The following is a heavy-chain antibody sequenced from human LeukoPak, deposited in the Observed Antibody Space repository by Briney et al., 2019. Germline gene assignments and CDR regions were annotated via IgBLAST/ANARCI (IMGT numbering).Heavy chain of an antibody. V-gene: IGHV3-48*04. CDR3: ASQRSGWYEGSSGSYYFDY. Sequence: GGSLRLSCAASGLSFSTYTMNWVRQAPGKGPEWLSYISSSSSTTYYADSVKGRFTISRDNAKNSLYLQMNSLRAEDTAVFYCASQRSGWYEGSSGSYYFDYWGRGTLVTVSS. CDR2: ISSSSSTT. D-gene: IGHD6-19*01. CDR1: GLSFSTYT. J-gene: IGHJ4*02.